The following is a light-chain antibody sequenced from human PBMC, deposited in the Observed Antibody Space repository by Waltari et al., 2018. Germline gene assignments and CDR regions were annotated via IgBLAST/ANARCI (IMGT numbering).Light chain of an antibody. Sequence: DIQMTQSPSTLSASVGDSVTVTCRASQSIGRWLAWYQKRPGQVPKLLIYKASTLESGVPSRFSGSGSGTEFTLTISSLQTHDFATYFCHNYDSVPWTFGQGTKVEIK. J-gene: IGKJ1*01. CDR2: KAS. V-gene: IGKV1-5*03. CDR1: QSIGRW. CDR3: HNYDSVPWT.